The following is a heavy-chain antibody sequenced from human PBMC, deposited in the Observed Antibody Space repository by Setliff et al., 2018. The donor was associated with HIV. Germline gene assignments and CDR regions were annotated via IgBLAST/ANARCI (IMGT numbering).Heavy chain of an antibody. V-gene: IGHV4-59*01. CDR1: GFTFNNAW. J-gene: IGHJ6*02. Sequence: GSLRLSCAASGFTFNNAWMTWIRQSPGKGLEWLGYIYYSGSTTYNPSLRSRVTISIDTSKNQFSLNLRSVTAADTAVYYCARDRPYYYYGMDVWGQGTTVTVSS. CDR3: ARDRPYYYYGMDV. CDR2: IYYSGST.